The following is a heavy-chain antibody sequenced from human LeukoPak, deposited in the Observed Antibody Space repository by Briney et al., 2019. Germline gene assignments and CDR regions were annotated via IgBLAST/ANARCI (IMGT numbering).Heavy chain of an antibody. CDR1: GYTFTGYY. D-gene: IGHD5-18*01. J-gene: IGHJ4*02. V-gene: IGHV1-2*02. CDR2: MNPNSGGA. CDR3: ARGSNVDTSMVTPFDY. Sequence: ASVTVSCKPSGYTFTGYYIHWVRQAPGQGLEWIGWMNPNSGGATYARQFQGRVTMTRDTSINTAYIEVSRLRSDDTAVYYCARGSNVDTSMVTPFDYWGQGTLVTVSS.